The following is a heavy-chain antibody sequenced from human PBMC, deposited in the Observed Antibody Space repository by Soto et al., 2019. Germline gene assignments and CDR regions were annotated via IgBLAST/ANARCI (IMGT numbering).Heavy chain of an antibody. V-gene: IGHV4-39*01. D-gene: IGHD6-19*01. CDR3: ARHEAPCGCYFDY. CDR1: GGSISSSSYY. Sequence: QLQLQESGPGLVKPSETLSLTCTVSGGSISSSSYYWGWIRQPPGKGLEWSGSIYYSGSTYYNPSLKGRVTISVDTSKNQSSLKLSSVTAADTAVYYCARHEAPCGCYFDYWGQGTLVTVSS. CDR2: IYYSGST. J-gene: IGHJ4*02.